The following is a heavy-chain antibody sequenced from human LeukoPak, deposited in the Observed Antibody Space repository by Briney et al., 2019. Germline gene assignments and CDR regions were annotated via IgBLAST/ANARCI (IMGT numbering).Heavy chain of an antibody. V-gene: IGHV3-11*06. J-gene: IGHJ4*02. D-gene: IGHD5-12*01. CDR1: GFTFSDHY. CDR2: ISSSSSYT. CDR3: ARDVGYDLGY. Sequence: PGGSLRLSCAASGFTFSDHYMSWIRQAPGKGLEWVSYISSSSSYTNYADSVKGRFTISRDNAKNSLYLQMNSLRDEDTAVYYCARDVGYDLGYWGQGTLVTVSS.